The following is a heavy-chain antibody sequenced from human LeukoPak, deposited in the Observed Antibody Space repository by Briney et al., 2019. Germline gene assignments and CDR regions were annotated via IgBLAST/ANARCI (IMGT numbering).Heavy chain of an antibody. Sequence: SETLSLTCTVSGGSISSSSYYWGWIRQPPGKGLEWIGSIYYSGSTYYNSSLKGRVTVSVDTSKNQFSLKLTSVTAADTAVYYCASQGYSGYDLDYWGQGALVTVSS. V-gene: IGHV4-39*01. CDR3: ASQGYSGYDLDY. CDR2: IYYSGST. D-gene: IGHD5-12*01. J-gene: IGHJ4*02. CDR1: GGSISSSSYY.